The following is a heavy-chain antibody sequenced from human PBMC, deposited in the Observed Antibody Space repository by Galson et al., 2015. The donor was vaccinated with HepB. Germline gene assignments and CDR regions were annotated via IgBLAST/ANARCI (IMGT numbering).Heavy chain of an antibody. CDR2: IYSGGFT. V-gene: IGHV3-66*04. J-gene: IGHJ2*01. CDR3: ARQNYYESDGYHYSDWYFDL. Sequence: SLRLSCAASGFTVSGNSMTWVRQAPGKGLEWVSVIYSGGFTYYADSVKGRFIISRDNSKNMLYLQVNSLRAEDTAVYYCARQNYYESDGYHYSDWYFDLWGRGTLVTVSS. CDR1: GFTVSGNS. D-gene: IGHD3-22*01.